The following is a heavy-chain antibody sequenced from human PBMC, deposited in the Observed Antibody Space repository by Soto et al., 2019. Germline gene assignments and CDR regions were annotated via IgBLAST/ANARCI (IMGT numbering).Heavy chain of an antibody. Sequence: ASVKVSCKASGYTFTSYAMHWVRQAPGQRLEWMGWINAGNGNTKYSQKFQGRVTITRDTSASTAYMELSSLRSEDTAVYYCARYHGGDTAMVKFVGMDVWGQGTTVTVSS. V-gene: IGHV1-3*01. D-gene: IGHD5-18*01. CDR3: ARYHGGDTAMVKFVGMDV. J-gene: IGHJ6*02. CDR1: GYTFTSYA. CDR2: INAGNGNT.